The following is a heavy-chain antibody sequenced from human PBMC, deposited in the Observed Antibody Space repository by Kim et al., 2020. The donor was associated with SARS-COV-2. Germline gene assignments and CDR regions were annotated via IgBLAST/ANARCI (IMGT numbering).Heavy chain of an antibody. D-gene: IGHD3-10*01. V-gene: IGHV4-34*01. CDR3: ARAYYGSGSYYYYYYYMDV. Sequence: SRVTISVDTSKNQFSLKLSSVTAADTAVYYCARAYYGSGSYYYYYYYMDVWGKGTTVTVSS. J-gene: IGHJ6*03.